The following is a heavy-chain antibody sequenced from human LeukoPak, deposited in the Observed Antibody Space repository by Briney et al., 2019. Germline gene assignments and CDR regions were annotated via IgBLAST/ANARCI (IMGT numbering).Heavy chain of an antibody. Sequence: GSSVKVSCKASGGTFSSYAISWVRRAPGQGLEWMGRIIPILGIANYAQKFQGRVTITADKSTSTAYMELSSLRSEDTAVYYCARAPRLRKHGMDVWGQGTTVTVSS. CDR2: IIPILGIA. J-gene: IGHJ6*02. D-gene: IGHD3-22*01. V-gene: IGHV1-69*04. CDR1: GGTFSSYA. CDR3: ARAPRLRKHGMDV.